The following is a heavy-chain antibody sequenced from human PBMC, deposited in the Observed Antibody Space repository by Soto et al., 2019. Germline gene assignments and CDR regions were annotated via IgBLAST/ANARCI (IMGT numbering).Heavy chain of an antibody. CDR1: GFTFSSYA. J-gene: IGHJ5*02. CDR2: ISGSGHST. V-gene: IGHV3-23*01. CDR3: AKKEHSSGLT. D-gene: IGHD6-19*01. Sequence: GGSLTLSCAASGFTFSSYAMSWVGQAPGRGLEWVSAISGSGHSTYYADSVKGRFTIPSNNYKNTLYLQMNSLRAEDTAVYYCAKKEHSSGLTWGQGTLVTVSS.